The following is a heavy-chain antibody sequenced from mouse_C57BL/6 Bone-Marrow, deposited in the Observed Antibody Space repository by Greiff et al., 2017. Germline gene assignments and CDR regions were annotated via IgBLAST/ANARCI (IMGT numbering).Heavy chain of an antibody. V-gene: IGHV5-16*01. Sequence: EVQVVESEGGLVQPGSSMKLSCTASGFTFSDYYMAWVRQVPEKGLEWVANINYDGSSTYYLDSLKSRFIISRDNAKNILYLQMISLKSEDTATYYCARDPRSYAMDYWGQGTSVTVSS. J-gene: IGHJ4*01. CDR3: ARDPRSYAMDY. CDR1: GFTFSDYY. CDR2: INYDGSST.